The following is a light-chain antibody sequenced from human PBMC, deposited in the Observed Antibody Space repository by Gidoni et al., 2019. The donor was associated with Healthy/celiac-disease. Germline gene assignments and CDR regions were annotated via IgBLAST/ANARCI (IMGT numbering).Light chain of an antibody. CDR2: DAS. Sequence: EIVLTQSPATLSLSPGDRATLACRASQTVSSYLAWYHQTPGQAPRLLIYDASNRATGLPARFSGSGSGTDFTLTISSLEPEDFAVYYCQQRSNWPITFGPGTKVDIK. V-gene: IGKV3-11*01. CDR3: QQRSNWPIT. J-gene: IGKJ3*01. CDR1: QTVSSY.